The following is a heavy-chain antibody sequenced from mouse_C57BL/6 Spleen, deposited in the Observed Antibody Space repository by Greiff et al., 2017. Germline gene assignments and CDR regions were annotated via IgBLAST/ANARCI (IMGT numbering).Heavy chain of an antibody. CDR2: ILTNSGST. D-gene: IGHD2-5*01. J-gene: IGHJ1*03. Sequence: VQLQQPGAELVKPGASVKLSCKASGYTFTSYWMHWVKQRPGQGLEWIGMILTNSGSTNYNEKFKSKATLNVDKSYSTAYMQLSSLTSEDTAVYYGAPYYSNYGYCDVWGTGTTVTVSS. V-gene: IGHV1-64*01. CDR3: APYYSNYGYCDV. CDR1: GYTFTSYW.